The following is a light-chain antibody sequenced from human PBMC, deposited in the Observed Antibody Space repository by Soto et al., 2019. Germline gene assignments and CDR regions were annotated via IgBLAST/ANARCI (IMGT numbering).Light chain of an antibody. Sequence: EIVLTQSPGTLSLSPGERATLSCRASQSVSSSYLAWYQHKPGQAPRLLIYGASSRATGIPDRFSGSGYGTEFTLTISRLEPEDFAVYYCQQYGSSPPWTFGQGNKVEIK. CDR3: QQYGSSPPWT. V-gene: IGKV3-20*01. CDR2: GAS. J-gene: IGKJ1*01. CDR1: QSVSSSY.